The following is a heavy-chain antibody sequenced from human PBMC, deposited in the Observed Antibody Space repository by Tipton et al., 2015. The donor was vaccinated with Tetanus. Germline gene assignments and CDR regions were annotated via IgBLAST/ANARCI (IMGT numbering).Heavy chain of an antibody. Sequence: TLSLTCTVSRGSISSGTFYWDWIRQPPGKGLEWIGNIYYNGNTLENPSLKGRVTLPLDKSKNQFSLNLTSVTAADTAVYYCARTADNWFDPWGQGTLVTVSS. D-gene: IGHD2-21*02. V-gene: IGHV4-39*01. CDR2: IYYNGNT. CDR1: RGSISSGTFY. J-gene: IGHJ5*02. CDR3: ARTADNWFDP.